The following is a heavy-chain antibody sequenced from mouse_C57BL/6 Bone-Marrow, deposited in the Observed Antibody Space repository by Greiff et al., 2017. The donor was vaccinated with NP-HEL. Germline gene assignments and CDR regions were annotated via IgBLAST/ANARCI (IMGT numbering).Heavy chain of an antibody. CDR2: IYPGNSDT. CDR3: TRSHYYGSVVPSWFAY. V-gene: IGHV1-5*01. D-gene: IGHD1-1*01. Sequence: EVKLQESGTVLARPGASVKMSCKTSGYTFTSYWMHWVKQRPGQGLEWIGAIYPGNSDTSYNQKFKGKAKLTAVTSASTAYMELSSLTNEDSAVYYCTRSHYYGSVVPSWFAYWGQGTLVTVSA. CDR1: GYTFTSYW. J-gene: IGHJ3*01.